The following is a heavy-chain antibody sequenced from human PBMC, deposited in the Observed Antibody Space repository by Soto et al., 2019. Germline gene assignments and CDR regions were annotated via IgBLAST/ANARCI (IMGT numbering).Heavy chain of an antibody. CDR3: AKGPHTNVGWPYYFES. CDR2: SSPRGDTI. V-gene: IGHV3-48*02. J-gene: IGHJ4*02. CDR1: GFSLANYP. D-gene: IGHD6-19*01. Sequence: PGGSLRLSCVASGFSLANYPMNWVRQTPGKGLEWISYSSPRGDTIYYADSVEGRFTISRDNARNSLSLHMSSLRDEDSALYYCAKGPHTNVGWPYYFESWRQRVPVTVSS.